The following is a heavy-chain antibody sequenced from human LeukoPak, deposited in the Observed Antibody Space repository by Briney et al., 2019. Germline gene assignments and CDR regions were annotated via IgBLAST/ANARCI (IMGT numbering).Heavy chain of an antibody. CDR1: GGSLSSSSYY. CDR3: ARGSSYQLPVFYYYYYMDA. J-gene: IGHJ6*03. CDR2: IYYSGST. Sequence: PSGTLSLTCTVSGGSLSSSSYYGGWLRQPPGRGLEWVGSIYYSGSTYYNPSLKSRVTMSVDTSKNQFSLKLSSVTAADTAVYYCARGSSYQLPVFYYYYYMDAWGKGTTVTVSS. D-gene: IGHD2-2*01. V-gene: IGHV4-39*07.